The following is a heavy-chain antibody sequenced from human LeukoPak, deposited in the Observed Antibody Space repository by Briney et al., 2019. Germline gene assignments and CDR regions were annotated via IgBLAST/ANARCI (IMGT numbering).Heavy chain of an antibody. D-gene: IGHD6-13*01. V-gene: IGHV3-7*01. Sequence: GGSLRLSCAASGFTFSSYWMSWVRQAPGEGLEWVANIKQDGSEKYYVDSVKGRFTISRDNAKNSLYLQMNSLRAEDTAVYYCARAGRRGSSWGNYFDYWGQGTLVTVSS. CDR2: IKQDGSEK. CDR3: ARAGRRGSSWGNYFDY. J-gene: IGHJ4*02. CDR1: GFTFSSYW.